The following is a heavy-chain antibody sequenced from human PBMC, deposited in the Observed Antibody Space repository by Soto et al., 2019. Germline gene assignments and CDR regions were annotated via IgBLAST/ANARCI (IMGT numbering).Heavy chain of an antibody. CDR2: ISGSGGST. CDR1: GFTFSSYA. D-gene: IGHD3-10*01. V-gene: IGHV3-23*01. Sequence: PGGSLRLSGAASGFTFSSYAMSWVRQAPGKGLEWVSAISGSGGSTYYADSVKGRFTISRDNSKDTLYLQMNSLRAEDTAVYYCAKISYGSGSLLDYWGQGTLVTVSS. CDR3: AKISYGSGSLLDY. J-gene: IGHJ4*02.